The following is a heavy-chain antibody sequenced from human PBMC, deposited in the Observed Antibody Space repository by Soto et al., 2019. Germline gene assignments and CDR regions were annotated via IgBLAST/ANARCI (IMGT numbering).Heavy chain of an antibody. CDR3: AREVIDGSFVSYFDY. CDR1: GFTFSSYA. Sequence: GGSLRLSCAASGFTFSSYAMHWVRQAPGKGLEWVAVISYDGSNKYYADSVKGRFTISRDNSKNTLYLQMNSLRAEDTAVYYCAREVIDGSFVSYFDYWGQGTLVTVSS. D-gene: IGHD3-22*01. V-gene: IGHV3-30-3*01. CDR2: ISYDGSNK. J-gene: IGHJ4*02.